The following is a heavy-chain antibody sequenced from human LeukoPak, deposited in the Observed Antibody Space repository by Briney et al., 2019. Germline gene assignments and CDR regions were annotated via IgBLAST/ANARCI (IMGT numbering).Heavy chain of an antibody. CDR3: ASGFVVVPAEAFDI. V-gene: IGHV3-30*04. CDR1: GFTFSSYA. Sequence: AGGSLRLSCAASGFTFSSYAMHWVRQAPGKGLEWVAVISYGGSNKYYADSVKGRFTISRDNSKNTLYLQMNSLRAEDTAVYYCASGFVVVPAEAFDIWGQGTMVTVSS. CDR2: ISYGGSNK. J-gene: IGHJ3*02. D-gene: IGHD2-2*01.